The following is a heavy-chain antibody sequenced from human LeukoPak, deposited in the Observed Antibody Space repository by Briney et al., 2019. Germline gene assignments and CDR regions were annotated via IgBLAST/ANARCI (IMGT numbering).Heavy chain of an antibody. Sequence: GGSLRLSCAASGLTFSSYVMTWVRQAPGKGLEWVSGISDSATGTHYADSVKGRFTISRDDSKNTLYLQMNSLRADDTAVYYCAKGGSRTWHFDYWGQGTLVTVSS. CDR3: AKGGSRTWHFDY. D-gene: IGHD3-16*01. V-gene: IGHV3-23*01. CDR2: ISDSATGT. J-gene: IGHJ4*02. CDR1: GLTFSSYV.